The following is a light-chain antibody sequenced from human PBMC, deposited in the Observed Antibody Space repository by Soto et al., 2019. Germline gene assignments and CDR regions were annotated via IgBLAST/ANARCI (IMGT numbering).Light chain of an antibody. V-gene: IGLV2-8*01. CDR2: EVS. J-gene: IGLJ3*02. CDR3: QAYDYSLTAFV. CDR1: SSDVGGYNY. Sequence: QSVLTQPPSASGSPGQSVTISCTGTSSDVGGYNYVSWYQQHPGKAPKLMIYEVSKRPSGVPERFSGSKSGTSASLAITGLQAEDEADYYCQAYDYSLTAFVFGGGTKLTVL.